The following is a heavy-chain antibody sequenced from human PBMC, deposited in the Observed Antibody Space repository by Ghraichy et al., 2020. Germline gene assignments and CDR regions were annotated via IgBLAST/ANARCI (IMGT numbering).Heavy chain of an antibody. CDR1: GFSFSGYW. CDR3: VRGDYFESSGYFSDALDV. J-gene: IGHJ3*01. V-gene: IGHV3-7*03. CDR2: IKPDGSEK. Sequence: GGSLRLSCAASGFSFSGYWMSWVRQAPGKGLEWVGNIKPDGSEKFYVDSVKGRFSISRDNAKNSLSLQMNSLRAEDTAVYYCVRGDYFESSGYFSDALDVWGQGKRVT. D-gene: IGHD3-22*01.